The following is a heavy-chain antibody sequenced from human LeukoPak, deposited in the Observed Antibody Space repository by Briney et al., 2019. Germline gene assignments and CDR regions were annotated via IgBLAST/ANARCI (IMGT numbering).Heavy chain of an antibody. Sequence: GGSLRLSCAASGFTFSSYAMSWVRQAPGKGLEWVSAISGSGGSTYYADSVKGRFTISRDNSKNTLYLQMNSLRAEDTAVYYCAKGHYYDSSGYYFLPYWGQGTLVTVSS. J-gene: IGHJ4*02. CDR2: ISGSGGST. CDR1: GFTFSSYA. CDR3: AKGHYYDSSGYYFLPY. D-gene: IGHD3-22*01. V-gene: IGHV3-23*01.